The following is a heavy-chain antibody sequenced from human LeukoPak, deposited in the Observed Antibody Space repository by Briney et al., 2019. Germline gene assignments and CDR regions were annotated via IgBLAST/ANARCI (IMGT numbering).Heavy chain of an antibody. Sequence: SETLSLTCTVSGGSISSYYWSWVRQPPGKGLEWIGYIYYSGSTNYNPSLKSRVTISVDTSKNQFSLKLSSVTAADTAVYYCARRYYYGSGSYYNGGFDPWGQGALVTVSS. J-gene: IGHJ5*02. D-gene: IGHD3-10*01. CDR1: GGSISSYY. V-gene: IGHV4-59*08. CDR3: ARRYYYGSGSYYNGGFDP. CDR2: IYYSGST.